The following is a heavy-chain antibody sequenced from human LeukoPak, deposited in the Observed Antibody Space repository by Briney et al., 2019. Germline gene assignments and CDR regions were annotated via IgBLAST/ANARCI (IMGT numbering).Heavy chain of an antibody. J-gene: IGHJ6*03. D-gene: IGHD1-26*01. V-gene: IGHV3-21*01. Sequence: GGSLRLSCATSGFTFNDYNMNWVRQAPGRALEWVSSITSSGTYIFYADSVKGRFTISRDNAKDSLYLQMNSLGPEDTAVYYCARDPYSGNYGNYYYYYMDVWGKGTTVTISS. CDR1: GFTFNDYN. CDR2: ITSSGTYI. CDR3: ARDPYSGNYGNYYYYYMDV.